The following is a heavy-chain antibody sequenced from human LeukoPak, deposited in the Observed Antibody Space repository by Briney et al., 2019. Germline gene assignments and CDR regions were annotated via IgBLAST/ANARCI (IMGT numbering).Heavy chain of an antibody. CDR2: INHSGST. J-gene: IGHJ4*02. V-gene: IGHV4-34*01. CDR1: GGSFGSYY. CDR3: ARNSVPSFYSDTSGYFYY. Sequence: SETLSLTCGVSGGSFGSYYFSWVRQSPEKGLEWIGEINHSGSTNYNPSLKSRVTISVDTAKKQISLKLNSVTAADTAVYYCARNSVPSFYSDTSGYFYYWGQGTLVTVSS. D-gene: IGHD3-22*01.